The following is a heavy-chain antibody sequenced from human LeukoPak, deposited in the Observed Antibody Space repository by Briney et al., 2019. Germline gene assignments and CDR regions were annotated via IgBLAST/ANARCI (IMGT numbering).Heavy chain of an antibody. CDR2: VSAYNGNT. D-gene: IGHD2-21*02. CDR3: ARRSVTYPDY. V-gene: IGHV1-18*01. CDR1: GYTFTSYG. Sequence: GASVNLSCKASGYTFTSYGITWVRQAPGQGLEWMGWVSAYNGNTNYAQKLQGRVTMTTDTSTSTAYMELRSLRSDNTAVYYCARRSVTYPDYWGQGTLVTVSS. J-gene: IGHJ4*02.